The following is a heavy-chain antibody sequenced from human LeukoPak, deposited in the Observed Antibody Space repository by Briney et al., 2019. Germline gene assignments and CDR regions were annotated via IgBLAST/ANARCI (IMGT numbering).Heavy chain of an antibody. J-gene: IGHJ4*02. CDR3: ARLVYYDSSGYYPNFDY. Sequence: GESLKISCKGSGYSFTSYWIGWVRQMPGKGLEWMGIIYPGDSDTRYSPSFQGQVTISADKSVSTAYLQWSSLKASDTAMYYCARLVYYDSSGYYPNFDYWGQGTLVTVSS. CDR2: IYPGDSDT. V-gene: IGHV5-51*01. CDR1: GYSFTSYW. D-gene: IGHD3-22*01.